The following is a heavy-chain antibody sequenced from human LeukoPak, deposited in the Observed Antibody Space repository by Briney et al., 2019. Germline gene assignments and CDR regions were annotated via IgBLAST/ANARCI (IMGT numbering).Heavy chain of an antibody. J-gene: IGHJ5*02. D-gene: IGHD4-17*01. CDR3: ARDGTDYGLDP. CDR2: INPKSGGT. V-gene: IGHV1-2*02. Sequence: ASVKVSCKASGYTFTGYYMNWVRQAPGQGLEWMGWINPKSGGTNYAQKFQGRVTMTRDSSITTVYMELSSLKSDDTAVYYCARDGTDYGLDPWGQGTLVTVSS. CDR1: GYTFTGYY.